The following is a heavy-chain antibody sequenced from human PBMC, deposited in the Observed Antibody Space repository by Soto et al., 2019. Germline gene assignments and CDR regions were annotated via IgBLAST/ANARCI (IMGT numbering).Heavy chain of an antibody. CDR1: GFTFSSYG. J-gene: IGHJ6*02. Sequence: SLRLSCAASGFTFSSYGMHWVRQAPGKGLEWVAVIWYDGSNKYYADSVKGRFTISRDNSKNTLYLQMNSLRAEDTAVYYCARDTWIFGVVISRYYQGMDVWGQGPTAT. CDR2: IWYDGSNK. CDR3: ARDTWIFGVVISRYYQGMDV. D-gene: IGHD3-3*01. V-gene: IGHV3-33*01.